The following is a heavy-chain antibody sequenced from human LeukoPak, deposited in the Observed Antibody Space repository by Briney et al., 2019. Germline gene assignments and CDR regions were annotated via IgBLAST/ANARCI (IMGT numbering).Heavy chain of an antibody. J-gene: IGHJ4*02. Sequence: PGGSLRLSCAASGFTFNTYTMNWVRQAPGKGLEWEALISFDGGNTLYADSVKGRFIISRDNSKSTLYLQMNSLRTEDTAVYYCASGFGIFDYWGQGALVTVSS. CDR2: ISFDGGNT. CDR3: ASGFGIFDY. D-gene: IGHD3-10*01. V-gene: IGHV3-30*04. CDR1: GFTFNTYT.